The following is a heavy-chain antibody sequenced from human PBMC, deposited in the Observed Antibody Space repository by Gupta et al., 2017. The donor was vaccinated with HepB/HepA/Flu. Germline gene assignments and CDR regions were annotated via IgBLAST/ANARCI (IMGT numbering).Heavy chain of an antibody. CDR1: GFTFSTYW. J-gene: IGHJ4*02. Sequence: EVQLVESGGGLVQPGGSLRLSCAVSGFTFSTYWMSWVRQAPGKGLEWVANIKHDGGEIYYVDSVKGRFTISRDNAKSSLYLQMNSLRAEDTALYFCARLFAVCSGNSCFDSWGQGALVTVSS. CDR2: IKHDGGEI. CDR3: ARLFAVCSGNSCFDS. V-gene: IGHV3-7*01. D-gene: IGHD6-19*01.